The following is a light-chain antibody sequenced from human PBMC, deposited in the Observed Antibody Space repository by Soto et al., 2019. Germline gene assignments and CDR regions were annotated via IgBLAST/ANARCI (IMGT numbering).Light chain of an antibody. Sequence: DIVMSESRLSLPVTPGEPASISCRSSQSLLHRDGYNYLDWYLQKPGQSPQLLIYLGSNRASGVPDRFSGSGSGTDFTLKISRVEAEDVGVYYCMQALQTPITFGQGTRLEIK. V-gene: IGKV2-28*01. CDR1: QSLLHRDGYNY. J-gene: IGKJ5*01. CDR2: LGS. CDR3: MQALQTPIT.